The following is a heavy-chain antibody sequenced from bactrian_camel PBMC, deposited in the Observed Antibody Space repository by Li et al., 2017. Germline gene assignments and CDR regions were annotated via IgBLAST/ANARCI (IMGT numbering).Heavy chain of an antibody. D-gene: IGHD6*01. V-gene: IGHV3S67*01. CDR3: ATAGGWSAY. CDR2: IDTDGTT. CDR1: GFTFTDYA. J-gene: IGHJ4*01. Sequence: VQLVESGRGLVQPGGSLRLSCAASGFTFTDYAMNWVRQAPGKEREGVAAIDTDGTTTYADTVKGRFTISQDNAKNTIHLQMNSLKSEDTALYYCATAGGWSAYWGRGTQVTVS.